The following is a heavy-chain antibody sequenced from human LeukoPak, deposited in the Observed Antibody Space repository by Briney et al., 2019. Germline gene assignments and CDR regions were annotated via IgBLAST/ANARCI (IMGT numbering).Heavy chain of an antibody. CDR2: INPNSGGT. J-gene: IGHJ5*02. V-gene: IGHV1-2*02. CDR3: ARDSLPFYDSSGYYKGSWFDP. Sequence: ASVKVSCKASGYTFTGYYIHWVRQAPGQGLEWMGWINPNSGGTNYAQKFQGRVTMTRDTSISTAYMELSRLRSDDTAVYYCARDSLPFYDSSGYYKGSWFDPWGQGTLVTVSS. D-gene: IGHD3-22*01. CDR1: GYTFTGYY.